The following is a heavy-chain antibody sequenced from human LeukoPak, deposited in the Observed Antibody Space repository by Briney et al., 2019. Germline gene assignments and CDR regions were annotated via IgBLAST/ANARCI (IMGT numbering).Heavy chain of an antibody. D-gene: IGHD6-13*01. V-gene: IGHV3-48*03. CDR1: GFTFSSYE. Sequence: GGSLRLSCAASGFTFSSYEMNWVRQAPGKGLEWVSYISSSGSTIYYADSVKGRFTISRDNAKNSLYLQMNSLRAEDTAVYYCARDYRGAAGGRFDYWGQGTLVTVSS. CDR2: ISSSGSTI. J-gene: IGHJ4*02. CDR3: ARDYRGAAGGRFDY.